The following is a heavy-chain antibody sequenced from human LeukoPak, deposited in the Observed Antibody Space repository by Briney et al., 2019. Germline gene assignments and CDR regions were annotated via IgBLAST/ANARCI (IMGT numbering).Heavy chain of an antibody. Sequence: GGSLRLSCAASGFIFSRYAMIWVRQAPGKGPEWVAAISASGDSAYYADSVKGRFTLSRDNSKNTLYLQMNSLRAEDTAVYYCAKGYCRGISCYSDYWGQGTLVTVSS. V-gene: IGHV3-23*01. CDR3: AKGYCRGISCYSDY. J-gene: IGHJ4*02. CDR1: GFIFSRYA. D-gene: IGHD2-2*02. CDR2: ISASGDSA.